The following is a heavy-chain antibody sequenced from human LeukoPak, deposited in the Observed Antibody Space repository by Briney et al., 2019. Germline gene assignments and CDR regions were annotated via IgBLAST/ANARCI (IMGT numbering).Heavy chain of an antibody. CDR3: ASAAGPFDN. D-gene: IGHD6-13*01. CDR1: GFTFSSYG. J-gene: IGHJ4*02. V-gene: IGHV3-33*01. CDR2: IRFDGSNK. Sequence: GRSLRLSFVASGFTFSSYGMHWVRQAPGKGPEWVAVIRFDGSNKYYADSVKGRFTISRDNSKNTLYLEMNSLRAEDTAVYYCASAAGPFDNWGQGTLVTVSS.